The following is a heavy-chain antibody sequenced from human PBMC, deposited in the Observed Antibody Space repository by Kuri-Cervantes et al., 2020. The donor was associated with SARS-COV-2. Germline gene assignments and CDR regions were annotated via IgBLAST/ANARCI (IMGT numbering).Heavy chain of an antibody. CDR2: FGVGGGSI. J-gene: IGHJ5*02. V-gene: IGHV3-11*01. D-gene: IGHD4-11*01. CDR1: GFTVSSNY. CDR3: VRGSYEYSNYGRFDP. Sequence: LSLTCAASGFTVSSNYMSWIRQAPGNGLEWISHFGVGGGSIKYADSVKGRFTVSRDYAKNSLLLQMNSLRAEDTAVYYCVRGSYEYSNYGRFDPWGQGTLVTVSP.